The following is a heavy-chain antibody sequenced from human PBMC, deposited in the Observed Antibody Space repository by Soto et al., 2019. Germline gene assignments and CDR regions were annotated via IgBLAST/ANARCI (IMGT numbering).Heavy chain of an antibody. Sequence: QVQLVQSGIEVKKPGASVKVSCKASGYTLTSFGVNWVLQAPGQGLEWMGWVNAYNGNTNYAQKFQDRVTLTADTSTSTAYMEVKSLRSDDTAVYYCATGAASKAAHVIWGQGTLVTVSS. CDR1: GYTLTSFG. CDR2: VNAYNGNT. D-gene: IGHD6-6*01. CDR3: ATGAASKAAHVI. V-gene: IGHV1-18*01. J-gene: IGHJ4*02.